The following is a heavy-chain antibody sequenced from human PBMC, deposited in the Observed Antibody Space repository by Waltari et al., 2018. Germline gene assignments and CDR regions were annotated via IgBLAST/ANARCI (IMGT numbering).Heavy chain of an antibody. J-gene: IGHJ4*02. D-gene: IGHD2-8*02. Sequence: QVKLVQSGGGVVQPGGSLRLSCTGSDLRVASYGLHWFRQAPGKGLESVADLHDDESYRDYADSVKGRFTIYRDTPENTLYLQMNNLRPEDTAIYYCANNPYCAVGVCYRELDYWGQGTLVTVSS. V-gene: IGHV3-30*02. CDR1: DLRVASYG. CDR3: ANNPYCAVGVCYRELDY. CDR2: LHDDESYR.